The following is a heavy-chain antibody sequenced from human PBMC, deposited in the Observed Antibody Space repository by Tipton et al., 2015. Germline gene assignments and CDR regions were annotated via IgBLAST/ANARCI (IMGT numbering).Heavy chain of an antibody. CDR2: ISHSGNT. D-gene: IGHD3-9*01. CDR1: GYPINSDYY. Sequence: TLSLTCGVSGYPINSDYYWGWIRQPPGKGLEWIASISHSGNTYYNPSLKSRVTMSRDTSKNQFSLKLTSVTAADTAVYYCACQDYDSLTRDYQTVDYWGQGTLVTVSS. J-gene: IGHJ4*02. V-gene: IGHV4-38-2*01. CDR3: ACQDYDSLTRDYQTVDY.